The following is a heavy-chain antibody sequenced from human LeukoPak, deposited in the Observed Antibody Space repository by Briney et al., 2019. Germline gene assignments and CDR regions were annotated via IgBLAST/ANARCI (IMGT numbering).Heavy chain of an antibody. CDR3: ARKPPMVRGVPFDY. D-gene: IGHD3-10*01. Sequence: SETLSLTCAAYGVSFSGYYWSWIRQPPGKGLEWIGEINHSGSTNYNPSLKSRVTISVDTSKNQFSLKLSSLTAADTAVYYCARKPPMVRGVPFDYWGQRTLVTVSS. J-gene: IGHJ4*02. CDR1: GVSFSGYY. CDR2: INHSGST. V-gene: IGHV4-34*01.